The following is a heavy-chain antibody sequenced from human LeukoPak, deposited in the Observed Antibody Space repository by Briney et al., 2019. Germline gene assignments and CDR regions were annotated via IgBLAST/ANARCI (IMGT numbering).Heavy chain of an antibody. D-gene: IGHD3-22*01. Sequence: GGSLRLSCAASGFTFSSYAMSWVRQAPGKGLEWVSAISGSGGSTYYADSVKGRFTISRDNSKNTLYLQMNSLRAEDTAVYYCATSLPLTMIVFEPHDYWGQGTPVTVSS. J-gene: IGHJ4*02. V-gene: IGHV3-23*01. CDR2: ISGSGGST. CDR3: ATSLPLTMIVFEPHDY. CDR1: GFTFSSYA.